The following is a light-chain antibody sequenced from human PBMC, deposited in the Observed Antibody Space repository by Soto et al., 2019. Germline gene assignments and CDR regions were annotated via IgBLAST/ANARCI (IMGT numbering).Light chain of an antibody. CDR2: GVR. V-gene: IGLV2-14*01. J-gene: IGLJ1*01. CDR1: SNDIGAFDY. CDR3: SSYTSSSTQV. Sequence: QSALTQPPSVSGSPGQSITISCTGNSNDIGAFDYVSWYQQHPGKAPRLLIHGVRNRPPNISSRFSASKSGLTASLTISGLRAEDEADYYCSSYTSSSTQVFGTGTKLTVL.